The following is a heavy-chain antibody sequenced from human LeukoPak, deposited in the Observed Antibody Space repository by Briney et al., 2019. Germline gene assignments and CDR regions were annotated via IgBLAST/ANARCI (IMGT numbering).Heavy chain of an antibody. CDR3: AKVAGIVVVPAAIAPFDY. V-gene: IGHV3-23*01. J-gene: IGHJ4*02. CDR1: GFTFSSYA. Sequence: GGSLRLSCAASGFTFSSYAMSWVRQAPGKGLEWVSAISGSGGSTYYADSVKGRFTISRDNSKNTLYLQMNSLRAEDTAVYYCAKVAGIVVVPAAIAPFDYWGQGTLVTVSS. D-gene: IGHD2-2*02. CDR2: ISGSGGST.